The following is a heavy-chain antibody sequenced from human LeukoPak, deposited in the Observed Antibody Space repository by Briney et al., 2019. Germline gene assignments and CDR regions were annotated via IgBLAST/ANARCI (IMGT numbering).Heavy chain of an antibody. CDR2: IYHSGST. Sequence: SQTLSLTCTVSGGSISSGGYYWSWIRQHPGKGLEWIGYIYHSGSTYYNPSLKSRVTISVDRSKNQFSLKLSSVTAADTAVYYCARSYGYSYGLGAFDIWGQGTMVTVSS. CDR3: ARSYGYSYGLGAFDI. CDR1: GGSISSGGYY. V-gene: IGHV4-30-2*01. J-gene: IGHJ3*02. D-gene: IGHD5-18*01.